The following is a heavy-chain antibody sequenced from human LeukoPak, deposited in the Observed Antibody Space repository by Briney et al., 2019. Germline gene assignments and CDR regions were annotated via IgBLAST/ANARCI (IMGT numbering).Heavy chain of an antibody. J-gene: IGHJ4*02. D-gene: IGHD5-12*01. CDR3: ARDPVDGYYYFDY. CDR2: IMSNSGGT. V-gene: IGHV1-2*02. Sequence: ASVKVSCKAAGYSISDSHMHWVRQAPGQGLEWMGWIMSNSGGTHYAQKFQGRVTMTRDTSISTAYFELTSLRSDDTAIYYCARDPVDGYYYFDYWGQGTLVIVSS. CDR1: GYSISDSH.